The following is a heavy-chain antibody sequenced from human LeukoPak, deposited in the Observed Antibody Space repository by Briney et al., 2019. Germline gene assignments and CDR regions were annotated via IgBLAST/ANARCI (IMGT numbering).Heavy chain of an antibody. J-gene: IGHJ5*02. D-gene: IGHD3-3*01. CDR2: ISSSGSTI. Sequence: GGSLRLSCASSEFTFSSYKMNWVRQAPGKGLEWVSYISSSGSTIYYADSVKGRFTISRDSAKNSLDLQMNSLRGEDTAVYYCARDPTKLRRGWLDGWGKGSLVTVCS. V-gene: IGHV3-48*03. CDR1: EFTFSSYK. CDR3: ARDPTKLRRGWLDG.